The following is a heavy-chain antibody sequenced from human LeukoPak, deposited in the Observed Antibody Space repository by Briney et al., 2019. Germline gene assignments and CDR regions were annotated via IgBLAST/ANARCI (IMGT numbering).Heavy chain of an antibody. J-gene: IGHJ5*02. D-gene: IGHD2-2*01. CDR1: GGSISRGDYY. CDR2: IYYSGST. CDR3: ARVGGRLVPAAYWFDP. V-gene: IGHV4-30-4*08. Sequence: SETLSLTCAVSGGSISRGDYYWSWIRQPPGKGLEWIGYIYYSGSTYYNPSLKSRVTISVDTSKNQFSLKLSSVTAADTAVYYCARVGGRLVPAAYWFDPWGQGTLVTVSS.